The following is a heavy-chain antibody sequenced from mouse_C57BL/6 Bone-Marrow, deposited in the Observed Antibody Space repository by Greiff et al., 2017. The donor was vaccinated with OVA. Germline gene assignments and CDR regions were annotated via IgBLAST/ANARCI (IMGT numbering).Heavy chain of an antibody. Sequence: QVQLKQSGAELARPGASVKLSCKASGYTFTSYGISWVKQRTGQGLEWIGEIYPRSGNTYYNEKFKGKATLTADKSSSTAYMELRSLTSEDSAVYFCARVGCLWYFAVWGTGTTVTVSS. CDR2: IYPRSGNT. D-gene: IGHD4-1*01. J-gene: IGHJ1*03. V-gene: IGHV1-81*01. CDR3: ARVGCLWYFAV. CDR1: GYTFTSYG.